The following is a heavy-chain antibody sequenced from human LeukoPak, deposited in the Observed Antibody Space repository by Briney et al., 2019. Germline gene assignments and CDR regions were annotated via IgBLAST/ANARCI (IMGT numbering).Heavy chain of an antibody. V-gene: IGHV5-51*01. D-gene: IGHD3-10*01. CDR1: GYSFTTYW. CDR2: IYPGDSGT. CDR3: VRHLISDGARWFDP. J-gene: IGHJ5*02. Sequence: GESLKISCKGSGYSFTTYWIAWVRQMPGKGLEWMGIIYPGDSGTTYSPSFQGQVTISVDKSISTAYLQWSSLKASDTAMYYCVRHLISDGARWFDPWGQGTLVTVSS.